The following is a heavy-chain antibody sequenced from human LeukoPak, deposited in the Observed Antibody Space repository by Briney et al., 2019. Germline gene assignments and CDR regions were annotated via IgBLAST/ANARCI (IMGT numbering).Heavy chain of an antibody. J-gene: IGHJ4*02. CDR1: GFTFSSYS. CDR2: ISSSSSTI. D-gene: IGHD3-9*01. V-gene: IGHV3-48*01. CDR3: ARPDIDY. Sequence: GESLKISCAASGFTFSSYSMNWVRQAPGKGLEWVSYISSSSSTIYYADSVKGRFTISRDNAKNSLYLQMNSLRAEDTAVYYCARPDIDYWGQGTLVTVSS.